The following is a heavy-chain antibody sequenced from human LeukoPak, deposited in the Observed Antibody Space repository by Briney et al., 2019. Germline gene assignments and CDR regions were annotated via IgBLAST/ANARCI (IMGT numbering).Heavy chain of an antibody. CDR2: ISGHNGIT. J-gene: IGHJ5*02. D-gene: IGHD3-10*01. V-gene: IGHV1-18*01. CDR1: GYSFTSYT. Sequence: ASVKVSCKASGYSFTSYTITWVRQAPGQGLEWMGWISGHNGITNYAQKVQGRVTMTTDTSTSTAYMELRSLRSDDTAVYYCARDAYGSGSPYGFDPWGQGTLVTISS. CDR3: ARDAYGSGSPYGFDP.